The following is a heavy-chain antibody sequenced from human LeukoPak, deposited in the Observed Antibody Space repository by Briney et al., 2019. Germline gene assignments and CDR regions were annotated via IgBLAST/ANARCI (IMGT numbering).Heavy chain of an antibody. J-gene: IGHJ5*02. V-gene: IGHV4-39*01. CDR3: ARRDFDIGWFDP. CDR1: GGSISSTASY. D-gene: IGHD3-22*01. Sequence: PSETLPVTCTVSGGSISSTASYWAWIRQPPGKGLEWIGSIYYNGNTYYHPSLKSRVTMSEDTSKNQFSLKLNSATAADTAVYYCARRDFDIGWFDPWGQGILVTASS. CDR2: IYYNGNT.